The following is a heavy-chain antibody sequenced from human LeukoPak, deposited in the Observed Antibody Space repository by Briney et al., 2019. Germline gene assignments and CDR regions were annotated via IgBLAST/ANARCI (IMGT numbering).Heavy chain of an antibody. CDR3: ARGRVYCSSTSCYTTHNFDY. CDR1: GYTFTGYY. V-gene: IGHV1-2*02. D-gene: IGHD2-2*02. CDR2: INPNSGGT. J-gene: IGHJ4*02. Sequence: GASVKVSCKASGYTFTGYYMHWVRQAPGQGLEWMGWINPNSGGTNYAQKFQGRVTMTRDTSISTAYMELSRLGSDDTAVYYCARGRVYCSSTSCYTTHNFDYWGQGTLVTVSS.